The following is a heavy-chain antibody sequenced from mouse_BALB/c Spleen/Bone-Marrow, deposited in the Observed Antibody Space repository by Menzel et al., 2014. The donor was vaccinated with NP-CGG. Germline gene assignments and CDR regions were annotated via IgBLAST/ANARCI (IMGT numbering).Heavy chain of an antibody. D-gene: IGHD2-12*01. CDR1: GITFSNYG. Sequence: EVQRVESGGGLVQPGGSLKLSCAAPGITFSNYGMSWIRQTPDKRLELVATINGNGGSSYYPDSVKGRFTISRDNAKNTLYLQMSSLKSEDTAMYYCARVAYYNVYFDYWGQGTTLIVSS. V-gene: IGHV5-6-3*01. J-gene: IGHJ2*01. CDR3: ARVAYYNVYFDY. CDR2: INGNGGSS.